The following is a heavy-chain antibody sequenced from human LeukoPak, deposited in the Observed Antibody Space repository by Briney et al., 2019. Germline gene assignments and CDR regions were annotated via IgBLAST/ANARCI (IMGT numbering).Heavy chain of an antibody. V-gene: IGHV3-30*02. CDR1: GFTFSNYG. D-gene: IGHD4-17*01. CDR3: ARGTVTTKGYYFDY. Sequence: LSGGSLRLSCAASGFTFSNYGMHWVRQAPGKGLEWVAFIRYDGGNKYYADSVKGRFTISRDNSKNTLYLQMNSLRAEDTAVYYCARGTVTTKGYYFDYWGQGTLVTVSS. CDR2: IRYDGGNK. J-gene: IGHJ4*02.